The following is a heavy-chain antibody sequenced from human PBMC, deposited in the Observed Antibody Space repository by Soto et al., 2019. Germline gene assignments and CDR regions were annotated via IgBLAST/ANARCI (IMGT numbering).Heavy chain of an antibody. D-gene: IGHD4-17*01. CDR2: ISYDGSNK. Sequence: PGGSLRLSCAASGFTFSSYGMHWVRQAPGKGLEWVAVISYDGSNKYYADSVKGRFTISRDNSKNTLYLQMNSLRAEDTAVYYCAKFPDYGDYDFKHAFDIWGQGTMVTVSS. V-gene: IGHV3-30*18. CDR1: GFTFSSYG. J-gene: IGHJ3*02. CDR3: AKFPDYGDYDFKHAFDI.